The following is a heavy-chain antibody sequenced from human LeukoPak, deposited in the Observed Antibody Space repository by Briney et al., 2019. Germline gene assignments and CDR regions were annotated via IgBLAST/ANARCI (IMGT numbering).Heavy chain of an antibody. V-gene: IGHV3-30*02. Sequence: GGSLRLSCAASGFTFSSYGMHWVRQAPGKGLEWVAFIRYDGSNKYYADSVKGRFTISRDNSKNTLYLQMNSLRAEDTAVYYCARGGEWSSGWYNCFDYWGQGTLVTVSS. CDR3: ARGGEWSSGWYNCFDY. D-gene: IGHD6-19*01. CDR1: GFTFSSYG. J-gene: IGHJ4*02. CDR2: IRYDGSNK.